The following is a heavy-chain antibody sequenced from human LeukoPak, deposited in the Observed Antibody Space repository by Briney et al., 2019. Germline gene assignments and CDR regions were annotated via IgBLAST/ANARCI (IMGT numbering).Heavy chain of an antibody. CDR2: IWYDGSNK. D-gene: IGHD2-8*01. CDR3: ARDNGKYAMDV. V-gene: IGHV3-33*01. CDR1: GFTFSRQA. J-gene: IGHJ6*02. Sequence: GTSLRLSCVASGFTFSRQAMHWVRHAPGKGLEWVSVIWYDGSNKYYVDSVKGRFTISRDNSKNTVYLQMNSLRAEDTAVYYCARDNGKYAMDVWGQGTTVTVSS.